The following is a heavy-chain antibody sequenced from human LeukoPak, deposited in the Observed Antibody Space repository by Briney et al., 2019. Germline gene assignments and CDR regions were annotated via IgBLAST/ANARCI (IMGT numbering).Heavy chain of an antibody. CDR3: ARGHGDGDNPGDY. Sequence: GGSLRLSYAGYGFTFGNHWIGWVRQAPGKGLEWVANIKEDGSEKYYLDSVEGRFTISRDNAKSSVYLQMNSLRAEDTAVYYCARGHGDGDNPGDYWGQGTLVTVSS. J-gene: IGHJ4*02. CDR2: IKEDGSEK. CDR1: GFTFGNHW. V-gene: IGHV3-7*01. D-gene: IGHD4-23*01.